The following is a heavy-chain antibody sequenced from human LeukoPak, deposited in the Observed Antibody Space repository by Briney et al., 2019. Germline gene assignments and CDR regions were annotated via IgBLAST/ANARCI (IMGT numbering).Heavy chain of an antibody. J-gene: IGHJ6*03. V-gene: IGHV1-69*05. CDR3: ARTQLDPYYYYMDV. CDR1: GGTFSSYA. D-gene: IGHD6-6*01. CDR2: IIPIFGTA. Sequence: SVKVSCKASGGTFSSYAISWVRQAPGQGLEWMGGIIPIFGTANYAQKFQGRVTITTDHSTTTAYLQLSSLRSEDTAVYYCARTQLDPYYYYMDVWGKGTTVTVPS.